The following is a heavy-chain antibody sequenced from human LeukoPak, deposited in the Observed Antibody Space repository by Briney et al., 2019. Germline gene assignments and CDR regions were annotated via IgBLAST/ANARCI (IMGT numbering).Heavy chain of an antibody. J-gene: IGHJ6*04. CDR1: GFTFGSYG. Sequence: GGSLRLSCAASGFTFGSYGMHWVRQAPGKGLEWVAVIWYDGSNKYYADSVKGRFTISRDNSKNTLYLQMNSLRAEDTAVYYCARGPVAYYYGSGTGGMDVWGRGTTVTVSS. CDR3: ARGPVAYYYGSGTGGMDV. D-gene: IGHD3-10*01. V-gene: IGHV3-33*01. CDR2: IWYDGSNK.